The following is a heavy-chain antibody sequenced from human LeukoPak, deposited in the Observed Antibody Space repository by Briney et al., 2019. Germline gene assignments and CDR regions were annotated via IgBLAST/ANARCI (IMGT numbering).Heavy chain of an antibody. CDR3: ARGNRPYYSYAFDI. Sequence: GASVKVSCKASGYTFTGYYMHWVRQAPGQGLEWMGWINPNSGGTNYAQKFQGRVTTTRDTSISTAYMELSRLRSDDTAVYYCARGNRPYYSYAFDIWGQGTMVTVSS. CDR1: GYTFTGYY. J-gene: IGHJ3*02. V-gene: IGHV1-2*02. D-gene: IGHD3-22*01. CDR2: INPNSGGT.